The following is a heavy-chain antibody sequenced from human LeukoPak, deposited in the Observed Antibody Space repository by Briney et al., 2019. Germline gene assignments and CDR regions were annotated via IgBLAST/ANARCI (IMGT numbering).Heavy chain of an antibody. CDR3: ARGIRITMVRGVIYYFDY. J-gene: IGHJ4*02. CDR1: GYTFTSYD. V-gene: IGHV1-8*01. CDR2: MNPNSGNT. D-gene: IGHD3-10*01. Sequence: PVASVKVSCKASGYTFTSYDINWVRQATGQGLEWMGWMNPNSGNTGCAQKFQGRVTMTRNTSISTAYMELSSLRSEDTAVYYCARGIRITMVRGVIYYFDYWGQGTLVTVSS.